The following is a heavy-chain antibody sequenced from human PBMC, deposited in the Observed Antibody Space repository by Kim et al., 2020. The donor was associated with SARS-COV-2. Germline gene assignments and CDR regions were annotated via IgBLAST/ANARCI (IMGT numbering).Heavy chain of an antibody. CDR1: GFTFISYA. CDR2: ISYDGSNK. Sequence: GGSLRLSCAASGFTFISYAMHWVRQAPGKGLEWVAVISYDGSNKYYADSVKGRFTISRDNSKNTLYLQMNSLRAEDTAVYYCARALNSSSWYSHYYGMDVWGQGTTVTVSS. J-gene: IGHJ6*02. D-gene: IGHD6-13*01. CDR3: ARALNSSSWYSHYYGMDV. V-gene: IGHV3-30-3*01.